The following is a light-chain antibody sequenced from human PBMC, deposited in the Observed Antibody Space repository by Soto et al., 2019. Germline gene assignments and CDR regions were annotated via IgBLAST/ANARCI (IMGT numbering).Light chain of an antibody. J-gene: IGLJ1*01. CDR1: SSNIGTKN. CDR3: QSYDSNLNGLYV. Sequence: QSVLTQPPSVSGAPGQRVTISCTGSSSNIGTKNVHWYQHLPGAAPKVLIYANNNQPSEVPDRFSVSKSGTSASLAITGLQAEDEADYYCQSYDSNLNGLYVFGTGTKVTVL. CDR2: ANN. V-gene: IGLV1-40*01.